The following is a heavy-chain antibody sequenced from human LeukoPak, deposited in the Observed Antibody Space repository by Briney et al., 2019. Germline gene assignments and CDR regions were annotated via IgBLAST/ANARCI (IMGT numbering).Heavy chain of an antibody. V-gene: IGHV1-69*13. J-gene: IGHJ3*02. CDR3: ASPFYYDSTIAAFDI. Sequence: SVTVSCTASGGTFSSYAISWVRQAPGQGLEWMGGIIPIFGTANYAQKFQGRVTITADESTSTAYMELSSLRSEGTAVYYCASPFYYDSTIAAFDIWGQGTMVTVSS. CDR1: GGTFSSYA. D-gene: IGHD3-22*01. CDR2: IIPIFGTA.